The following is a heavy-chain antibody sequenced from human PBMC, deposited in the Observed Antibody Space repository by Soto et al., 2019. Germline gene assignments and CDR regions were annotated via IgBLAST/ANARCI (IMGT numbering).Heavy chain of an antibody. D-gene: IGHD2-21*02. CDR2: IIPIFGTA. V-gene: IGHV1-69*13. CDR1: GGTFSSYA. Sequence: SVKVSCKASGGTFSSYAISWVRQAPGQGLEWMGGIIPIFGTANYAQKFQGRVTITADESTSTAYMELSSLRSEDTAVYYCARGNAYCGGDCYSDYWGQGTLVTVSS. J-gene: IGHJ4*02. CDR3: ARGNAYCGGDCYSDY.